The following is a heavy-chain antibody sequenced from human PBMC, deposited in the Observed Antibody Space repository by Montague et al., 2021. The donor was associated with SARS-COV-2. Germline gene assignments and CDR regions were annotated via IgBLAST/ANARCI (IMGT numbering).Heavy chain of an antibody. V-gene: IGHV4-34*01. CDR2: IHHGGST. D-gene: IGHD3-10*01. J-gene: IGHJ6*03. Sequence: SEILSLTCAVHGGSFSTYSWNWIRQPPGKGLEWIGEIHHGGSTNYNPSLKSRVTISADTSKNQFSLKLTSVAAAATAVYSCARLGDGVVPSPILGVGPYYSYYYMEVWGKGTTVTVSS. CDR3: ARLGDGVVPSPILGVGPYYSYYYMEV. CDR1: GGSFSTYS.